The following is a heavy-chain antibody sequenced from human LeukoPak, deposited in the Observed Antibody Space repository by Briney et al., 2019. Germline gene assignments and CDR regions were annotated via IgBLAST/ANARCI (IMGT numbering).Heavy chain of an antibody. Sequence: ASVKVSCKASGGTFSSYSISWVRQAPEQGLEWMGGIIPVFGTANYAQKFQGRVAMSEDTSRDTTFMELNSLTSDDTAIYYCTFHRLSFLNYFESWGQGTLVTVSS. CDR1: GGTFSSYS. CDR2: IIPVFGTA. CDR3: TFHRLSFLNYFES. J-gene: IGHJ4*02. V-gene: IGHV1-69*06. D-gene: IGHD2/OR15-2a*01.